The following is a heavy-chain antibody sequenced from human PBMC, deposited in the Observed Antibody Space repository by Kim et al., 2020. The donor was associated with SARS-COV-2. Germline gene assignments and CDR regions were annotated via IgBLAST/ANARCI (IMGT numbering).Heavy chain of an antibody. CDR3: ARQKGGYARSAFDI. V-gene: IGHV4-59*08. D-gene: IGHD5-12*01. Sequence: NPSLKSRVTISVDTSKNQFSLKLSSVTAADTAVYYCARQKGGYARSAFDIWGQGTMVTVSS. J-gene: IGHJ3*02.